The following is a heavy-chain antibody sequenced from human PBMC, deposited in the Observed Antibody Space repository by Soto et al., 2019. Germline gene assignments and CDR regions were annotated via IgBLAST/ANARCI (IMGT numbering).Heavy chain of an antibody. CDR2: IYWDDDK. J-gene: IGHJ4*02. V-gene: IGHV2-5*02. CDR1: GFSLSTSGVG. Sequence: SGPTLVNPTQTLTLTCTFSGFSLSTSGVGVGWIRQPPGEALEWLAVIYWDDDKRYSPSLKNRLTITKDTSRDQVVLTLTDMDPVDTATYYCARYYWARTNCRTRVPCYWGQGTLVTVSS. D-gene: IGHD1-26*01. CDR3: ARYYWARTNCRTRVPCY.